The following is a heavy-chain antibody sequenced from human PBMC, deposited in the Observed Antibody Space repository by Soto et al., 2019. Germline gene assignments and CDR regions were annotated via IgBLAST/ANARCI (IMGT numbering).Heavy chain of an antibody. J-gene: IGHJ4*02. V-gene: IGHV3-30*04. CDR2: ISRDGTNK. CDR1: GFTFSRYA. CDR3: ARSRSGAVADSFDF. Sequence: AGGSLRLSCAASGFTFSRYAIHWVRQAPGKGLEWVAVISRDGTNKYYVDSVKGRFTISRDNSRNTLYLQMNSLRHEDAAVYYCARSRSGAVADSFDFWGQGTRVTVSS. D-gene: IGHD3-10*01.